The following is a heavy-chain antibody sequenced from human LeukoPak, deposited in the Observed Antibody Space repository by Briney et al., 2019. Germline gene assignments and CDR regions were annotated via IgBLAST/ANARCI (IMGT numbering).Heavy chain of an antibody. CDR3: TTDDEGYYYDSSGYFAFDI. V-gene: IGHV3-15*01. J-gene: IGHJ3*02. D-gene: IGHD3-22*01. CDR2: IKSKTGGGTT. Sequence: PGGSLRLSCAASGFTFSNAWMSWVRQAPGKGLEWVGRIKSKTGGGTTDYAAPVKGRFTISRDDSKNTLYLQMNSLKTEDTAVYYCTTDDEGYYYDSSGYFAFDIWGQGTMVTVSS. CDR1: GFTFSNAW.